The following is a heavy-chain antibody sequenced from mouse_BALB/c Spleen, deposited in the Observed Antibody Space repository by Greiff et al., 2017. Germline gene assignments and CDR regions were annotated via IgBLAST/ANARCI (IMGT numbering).Heavy chain of an antibody. CDR1: GFTFSSFG. CDR3: ARSIYEAYFDV. D-gene: IGHD2-3*01. Sequence: EVQVVESGGGLVQPGGSRKLSCAASGFTFSSFGMHWVRQAPEKGLEWVAYISSGSSTIYYADTVKGRFTISRDNPKNTLFLQMTSLRSEDTAMYYCARSIYEAYFDVWGAGTTVTVSS. J-gene: IGHJ1*01. CDR2: ISSGSSTI. V-gene: IGHV5-17*02.